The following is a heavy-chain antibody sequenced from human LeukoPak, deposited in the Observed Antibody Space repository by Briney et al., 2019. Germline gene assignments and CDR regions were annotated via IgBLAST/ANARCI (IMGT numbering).Heavy chain of an antibody. CDR2: ISAYNGNT. CDR3: VRRGIASPILEY. CDR1: GYTFTSYG. V-gene: IGHV1-18*01. J-gene: IGHJ4*02. D-gene: IGHD6-13*01. Sequence: ASVKVSCKASGYTFTSYGISWVRQAPGQGLEWMGWISAYNGNTNYAQKLQGRVTMTTDTSTSTAYMELRSIRSDDTALYYCVRRGIASPILEYWGQGTLVTVSS.